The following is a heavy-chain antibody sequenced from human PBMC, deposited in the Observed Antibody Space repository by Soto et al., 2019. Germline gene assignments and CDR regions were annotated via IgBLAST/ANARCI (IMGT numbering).Heavy chain of an antibody. CDR3: GRDGSLLGMTR. CDR1: GFTFKNYN. Sequence: EVQLVESGGGLVKPGESLRLSCVASGFTFKNYNMNWVLQAPGKGLEWVSSIGGSDPFTYYEDSVKGRFTISKDNANNSLSLQMDSLRVEDTAVYCCGRDGSLLGMTRWGQGTLVTVAA. J-gene: IGHJ4*02. V-gene: IGHV3-21*02. D-gene: IGHD3-10*01. CDR2: IGGSDPFT.